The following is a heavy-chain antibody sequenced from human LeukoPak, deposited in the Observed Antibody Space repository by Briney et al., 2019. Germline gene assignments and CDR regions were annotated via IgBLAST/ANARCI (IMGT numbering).Heavy chain of an antibody. D-gene: IGHD3-3*01. J-gene: IGHJ6*03. CDR3: ARDSSADYDFWSGFMDV. V-gene: IGHV1-2*02. CDR1: GYTFTGYY. CDR2: INPNSGGT. Sequence: ASVKVSCKASGYTFTGYYMHWVRQAPGQGLEWIGWINPNSGGTNYAQKFQGRVTMTRDTSISTAYMELSRLRSDDTAVYYCARDSSADYDFWSGFMDVWGKGTTVTVSS.